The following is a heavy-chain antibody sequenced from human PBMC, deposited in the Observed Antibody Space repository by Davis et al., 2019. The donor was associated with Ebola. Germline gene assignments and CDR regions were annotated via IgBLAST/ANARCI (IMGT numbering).Heavy chain of an antibody. V-gene: IGHV4-4*02. CDR1: GGSISSSNW. J-gene: IGHJ4*02. CDR2: IYHSGST. CDR3: ARHDADYGDYWLGYYFDY. Sequence: SETLSLTCAVSGGSISSSNWWSWVRQPPGKGLEWIGEIYHSGSTNYNPSLKSRVTISVDKSKNQFSLKLSSVTAADTAVYYCARHDADYGDYWLGYYFDYWGQGTLVTVSS. D-gene: IGHD4-17*01.